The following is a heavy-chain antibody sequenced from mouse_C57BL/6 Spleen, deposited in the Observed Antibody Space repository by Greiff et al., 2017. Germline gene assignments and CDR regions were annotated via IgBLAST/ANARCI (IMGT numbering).Heavy chain of an antibody. CDR1: GYAFSSSW. V-gene: IGHV1-82*01. D-gene: IGHD2-2*01. CDR2: IYPGDGDT. J-gene: IGHJ4*01. Sequence: QVQLQQSGPELVKPGASVKISCKASGYAFSSSWMNWVKQRPGTGLEWIGRIYPGDGDTNYNGKFKGKATLTADKSSSTAYMQLSRLTSEDSAVYFCARRGWLRAMDYWGQGTSVTVSS. CDR3: ARRGWLRAMDY.